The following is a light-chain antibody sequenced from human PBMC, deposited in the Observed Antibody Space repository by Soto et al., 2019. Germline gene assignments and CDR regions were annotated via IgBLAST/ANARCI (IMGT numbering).Light chain of an antibody. CDR1: QTIRRW. Sequence: DIEMTQSPSTLSASVGDRVTITCRASQTIRRWLAWYQQRPGKDPKVLIYDASTLESGVPARVSGSGSETEFTLTISSLQPEDSATYYCQHYNSDPWTFGQGTKVEIK. CDR3: QHYNSDPWT. V-gene: IGKV1-5*01. J-gene: IGKJ1*01. CDR2: DAS.